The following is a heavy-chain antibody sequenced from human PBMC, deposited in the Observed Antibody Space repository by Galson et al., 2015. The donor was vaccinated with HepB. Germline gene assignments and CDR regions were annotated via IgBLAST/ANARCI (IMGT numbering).Heavy chain of an antibody. CDR3: TGGRWLAWFDP. J-gene: IGHJ5*02. CDR2: IGSKGYGATT. D-gene: IGHD6-19*01. Sequence: SLRLSCATSGFTFGDYDMNWVRQAPGKGLEWVGFIGSKGYGATTEYAAPVKGRFTISRDDSKSIAYLQMNSLKTEDTAVYYCTGGRWLAWFDPWGKGTLVTVSS. CDR1: GFTFGDYD. V-gene: IGHV3-49*04.